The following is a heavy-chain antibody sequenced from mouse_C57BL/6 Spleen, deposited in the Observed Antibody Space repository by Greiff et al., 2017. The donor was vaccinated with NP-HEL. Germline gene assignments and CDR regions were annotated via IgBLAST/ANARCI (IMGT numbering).Heavy chain of an antibody. J-gene: IGHJ3*01. CDR1: GYTFTSYW. CDR2: IYPSDSET. V-gene: IGHV1-61*01. D-gene: IGHD1-1*01. CDR3: ARFGSSSWFAY. Sequence: QVQLQQPGAELVRPGSSVKLSCKASGYTFTSYWMDWVKQRPGQGLEWIGNIYPSDSETHYNQKFKDKATLTVDKSSSTASMQLSSLTSEDSAVYCCARFGSSSWFAYWGQGTLVTVSA.